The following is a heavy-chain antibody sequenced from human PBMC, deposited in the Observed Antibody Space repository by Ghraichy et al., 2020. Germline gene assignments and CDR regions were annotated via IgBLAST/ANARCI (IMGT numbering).Heavy chain of an antibody. Sequence: ASVKVSCKASGYTFTGYYMHWVRQAPGQGLEWMGWINPNSGGTNYAQKFQGWVTMTRDTSISTAYMELSRLRSDDTAVYYCARAMSWELDRATDRGHFDYWGQGTLVTVSS. CDR3: ARAMSWELDRATDRGHFDY. D-gene: IGHD1-26*01. J-gene: IGHJ4*02. CDR2: INPNSGGT. CDR1: GYTFTGYY. V-gene: IGHV1-2*04.